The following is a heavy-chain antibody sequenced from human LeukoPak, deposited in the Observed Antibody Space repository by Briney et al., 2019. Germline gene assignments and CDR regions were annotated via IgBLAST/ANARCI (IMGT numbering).Heavy chain of an antibody. Sequence: GGSLRLSCAASGFTFSSNSMNWIRQAPGKGLEWVANIKQDGSEKYYVDSVKGRFTISRDNAKNSLYLQMNSLRAEDTAVYYCARWAYGSGNYWGQGTLVTVSS. D-gene: IGHD3-10*01. CDR1: GFTFSSNS. CDR2: IKQDGSEK. J-gene: IGHJ4*02. V-gene: IGHV3-7*01. CDR3: ARWAYGSGNY.